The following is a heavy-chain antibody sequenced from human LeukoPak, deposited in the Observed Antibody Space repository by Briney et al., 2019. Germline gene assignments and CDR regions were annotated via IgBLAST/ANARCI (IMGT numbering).Heavy chain of an antibody. Sequence: GESLKITCQGSEYSFATYWIAWLRQMPGKGLEWMGIIYPSDSDTRYSPSFQGQVTISADKSIKTAYLQWSSLKASDTAMYYCARHGHYYYYYMDVWGKGTTVTVSS. CDR2: IYPSDSDT. CDR1: EYSFATYW. CDR3: ARHGHYYYYYMDV. V-gene: IGHV5-51*01. J-gene: IGHJ6*03.